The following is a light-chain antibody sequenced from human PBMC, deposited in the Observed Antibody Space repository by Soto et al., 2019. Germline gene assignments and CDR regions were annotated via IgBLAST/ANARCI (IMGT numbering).Light chain of an antibody. CDR1: SSDVGSSNL. Sequence: QSALTQPASVSGSPGQSITISCTGTSSDVGSSNLVSWYQQYPGKAPKLIIYEGSRRPSGVSGRFSDSKSGNTASLTISGLQAEDEADYYCCSFASSSTFYVFGTGTKLTVL. V-gene: IGLV2-23*01. CDR2: EGS. J-gene: IGLJ1*01. CDR3: CSFASSSTFYV.